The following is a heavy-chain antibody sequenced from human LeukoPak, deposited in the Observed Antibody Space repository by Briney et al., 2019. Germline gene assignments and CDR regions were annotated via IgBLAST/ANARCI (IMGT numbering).Heavy chain of an antibody. Sequence: ASVKVSCKASGYTFINFAINWGRQAPGQRPEWMGWINAGNGNTKYSQKFQGKVTITRDTSASTAYMELSSLTSEDTAVYYCARGPRAAADDYWGQGTLVTVSS. CDR1: GYTFINFA. D-gene: IGHD6-13*01. J-gene: IGHJ4*02. CDR3: ARGPRAAADDY. CDR2: INAGNGNT. V-gene: IGHV1-3*01.